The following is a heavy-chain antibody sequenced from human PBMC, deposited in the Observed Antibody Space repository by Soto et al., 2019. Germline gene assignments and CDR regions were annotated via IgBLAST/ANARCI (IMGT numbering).Heavy chain of an antibody. D-gene: IGHD3-9*01. V-gene: IGHV3-49*03. CDR2: IRTKPYGETT. CDR1: GFTFGDYA. Sequence: GGSLRLSCTASGFTFGDYAMSWFRQAPGKGLEWVGFIRTKPYGETTEYAASVEGRFTISRDDSKSIASLQMISLETEDTAVYYCSRVRYDILTGYYLFDYWGQGTLVTISS. CDR3: SRVRYDILTGYYLFDY. J-gene: IGHJ4*02.